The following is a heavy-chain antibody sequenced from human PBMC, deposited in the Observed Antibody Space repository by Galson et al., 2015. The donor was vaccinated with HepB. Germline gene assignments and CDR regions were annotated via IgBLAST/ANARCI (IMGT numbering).Heavy chain of an antibody. CDR1: GFTFSSYG. CDR2: IRYDGSNK. D-gene: IGHD3-22*01. V-gene: IGHV3-30*02. J-gene: IGHJ4*02. CDR3: AKDTYYDSSGYLVAALDY. Sequence: SLRLSCAASGFTFSSYGMHWVRQAPGKGLEWVAFIRYDGSNKYYADSVKGRFTIYRDNSKNTLYLQMNSLRAEDTAVYYCAKDTYYDSSGYLVAALDYWGQGTLVTVSS.